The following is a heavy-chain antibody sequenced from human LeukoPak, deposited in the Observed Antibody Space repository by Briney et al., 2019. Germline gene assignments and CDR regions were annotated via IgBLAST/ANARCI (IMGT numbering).Heavy chain of an antibody. Sequence: SVKVSCKASGGTFSSYAISWVRQAPGQGLEWMGRIIPIFGTANYAQKFQGRVTITTDESTSTAYMELSSLRSEDTAVYYCARGGGGYCSSTSCGNFDYWGQGTLVTVPS. CDR3: ARGGGGYCSSTSCGNFDY. CDR1: GGTFSSYA. CDR2: IIPIFGTA. J-gene: IGHJ4*02. V-gene: IGHV1-69*05. D-gene: IGHD2-2*01.